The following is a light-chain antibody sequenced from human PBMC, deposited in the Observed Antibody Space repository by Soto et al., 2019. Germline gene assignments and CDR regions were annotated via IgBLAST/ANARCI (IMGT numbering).Light chain of an antibody. CDR1: QSISSY. J-gene: IGKJ2*01. CDR2: AAS. Sequence: DIQMTQSPSSLSASVGDRVTITCRASQSISSYLNWYQQKPGKAPKLLIYAASSLQSEVPSRFSGSGSGTEFTLTISSLQPEDFATYYCQQSYSTQYTFGQGTKLEIK. CDR3: QQSYSTQYT. V-gene: IGKV1-39*01.